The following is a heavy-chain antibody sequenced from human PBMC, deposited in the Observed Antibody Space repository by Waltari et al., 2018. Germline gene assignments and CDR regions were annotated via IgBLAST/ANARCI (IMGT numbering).Heavy chain of an antibody. D-gene: IGHD1-1*01. CDR1: GGSITHDIHY. CDR2: VYSTGSA. V-gene: IGHV4-61*02. J-gene: IGHJ4*02. CDR3: ARDNTMEGLDY. Sequence: QVQLQESGPGLLKPSQTLSLTCTVSGGSITHDIHYWSWIRQPAGRELEWIGRVYSTGSANYNPSLKSRVTISVDTSKNQFSLRLSAVTAADTAVYYCARDNTMEGLDYWGQGTLVTVSS.